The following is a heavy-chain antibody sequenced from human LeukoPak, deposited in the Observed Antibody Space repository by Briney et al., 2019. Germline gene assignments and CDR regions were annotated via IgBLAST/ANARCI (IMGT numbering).Heavy chain of an antibody. CDR3: ARGGNAATY. CDR2: ISYDGSTK. Sequence: GRSLRLSCAASGFTFSSYAMHWVRQAPGKGLEWVAVISYDGSTKYYADSVKGRFTISRDNSKNTLYLQMNSLRAEDTAVYYCARGGNAATYWGQGTLVTVSS. D-gene: IGHD3-10*01. V-gene: IGHV3-30-3*01. J-gene: IGHJ4*02. CDR1: GFTFSSYA.